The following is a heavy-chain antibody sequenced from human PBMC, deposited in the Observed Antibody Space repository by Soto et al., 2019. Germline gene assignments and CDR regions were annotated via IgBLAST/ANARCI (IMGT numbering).Heavy chain of an antibody. V-gene: IGHV4-61*01. Sequence: SETLSLTCTVSGGSVTSGSDCWSWIRQPPGKGLEWIGYIYHSGSTKYNPSLKSRVTISVDTSKNQFSLKLTSLTAADTAVYYCARSPATAISYFDYWGQGTLVTVSS. CDR3: ARSPATAISYFDY. CDR1: GGSVTSGSDC. D-gene: IGHD2-21*02. CDR2: IYHSGST. J-gene: IGHJ4*02.